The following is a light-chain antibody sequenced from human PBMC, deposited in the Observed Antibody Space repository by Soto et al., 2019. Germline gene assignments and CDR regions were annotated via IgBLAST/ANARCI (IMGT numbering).Light chain of an antibody. J-gene: IGKJ1*01. CDR2: DAS. CDR1: QGISGW. CDR3: QQYNSYSEA. Sequence: DIRMTKSPSTLTASVGDRVTITCRASQGISGWLAWYQQKPGKAPKLLIYDASSLESGVPSRFSGSGSGTEFTLTISSLRPDDFATYYCQQYNSYSEAFGQGTKVDIK. V-gene: IGKV1-5*01.